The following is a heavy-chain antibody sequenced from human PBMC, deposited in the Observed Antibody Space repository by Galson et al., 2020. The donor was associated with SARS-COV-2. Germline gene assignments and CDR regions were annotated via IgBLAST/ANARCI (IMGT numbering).Heavy chain of an antibody. CDR2: IISKAHTYAT. Sequence: GGSLRLPCEVSGFIFSGSAIHWVRQASGKGLEWVGRIISKAHTYATDYAESIKGRFTISRDDSKSTAYLHMNSLKTEDTAVYFCARPFRGWFDPWGQGTLVTVSS. D-gene: IGHD3-16*01. J-gene: IGHJ5*02. CDR1: GFIFSGSA. CDR3: ARPFRGWFDP. V-gene: IGHV3-73*01.